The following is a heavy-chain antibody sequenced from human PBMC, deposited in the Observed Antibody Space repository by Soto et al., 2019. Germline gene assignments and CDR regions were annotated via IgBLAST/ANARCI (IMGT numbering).Heavy chain of an antibody. CDR1: GFTFRTYW. CDR2: INQDGSEK. V-gene: IGHV3-7*05. D-gene: IGHD5-18*01. J-gene: IGHJ6*02. CDR3: ARDGSTSWYSYDYHGMDV. Sequence: EVQLVESGGGLVQPGGSLRLSCGASGFTFRTYWLSWVRQVPGKGLEWVANINQDGSEKNYVDSVKGRFTISRDNAKNSLYLHMSRLRAEDTALYYCARDGSTSWYSYDYHGMDVWGQGNTVTVSS.